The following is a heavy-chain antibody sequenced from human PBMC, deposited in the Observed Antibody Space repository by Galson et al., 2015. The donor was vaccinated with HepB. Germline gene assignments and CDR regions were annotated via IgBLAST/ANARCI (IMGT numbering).Heavy chain of an antibody. CDR1: SNAW. CDR2: IKSKTDGGTT. Sequence: SNAWMSWVRQAPGKGLEWVGRIKSKTDGGTTDYAAPVKGRFTISRDDSKNTLYLQMNSLKTEDTAVYYCTTDQLVGFDYWGQGTLVTVSS. J-gene: IGHJ4*02. D-gene: IGHD6-13*01. CDR3: TTDQLVGFDY. V-gene: IGHV3-15*01.